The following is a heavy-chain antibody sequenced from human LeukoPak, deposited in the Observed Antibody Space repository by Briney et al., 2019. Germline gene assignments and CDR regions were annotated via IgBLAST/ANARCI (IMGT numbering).Heavy chain of an antibody. Sequence: GASVKVSCKASGYTFTSYGISWVRQAPGQGLEWMGWISAYNGNTNYAQKLQGRVTMTTDTSTSTAYMELRSLRSDDTAVYYCARLFGGSGSYYTPFDYWGQGTLVTVSS. V-gene: IGHV1-18*01. CDR2: ISAYNGNT. CDR3: ARLFGGSGSYYTPFDY. D-gene: IGHD3-10*01. J-gene: IGHJ4*02. CDR1: GYTFTSYG.